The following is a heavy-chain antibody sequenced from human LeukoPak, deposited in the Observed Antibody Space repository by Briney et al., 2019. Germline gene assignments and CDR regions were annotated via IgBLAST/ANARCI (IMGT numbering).Heavy chain of an antibody. CDR1: GYTFTSYA. CDR2: INAGNGNT. CDR3: ARVVVPAAMDYYYGMDV. D-gene: IGHD2-2*01. J-gene: IGHJ6*04. V-gene: IGHV1-3*01. Sequence: ASVKVSCKASGYTFTSYAMHWVRQAPGQRLEWMGWINAGNGNTKYSQKFQGRVTITRDTSASTAYMKLSSLRSEDTAVYYCARVVVPAAMDYYYGMDVWGKGTTVTVSS.